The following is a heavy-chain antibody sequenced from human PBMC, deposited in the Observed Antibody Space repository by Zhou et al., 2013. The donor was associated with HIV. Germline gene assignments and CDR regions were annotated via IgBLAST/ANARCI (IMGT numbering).Heavy chain of an antibody. D-gene: IGHD2-2*02. Sequence: QVQLVQSGAEVKKPGSSVKVSCKASGGTFSSYAISWVRQAPGQGLEWMGGIIPIFGTANYAQKFQGRVTITADESTSTVYMELSSLRSEDTAVYYCASSPSKYCSSTSCYKAFDYWGQGTLVTVSS. J-gene: IGHJ4*02. CDR3: ASSPSKYCSSTSCYKAFDY. CDR1: GGTFSSYA. CDR2: IIPIFGTA. V-gene: IGHV1-69*12.